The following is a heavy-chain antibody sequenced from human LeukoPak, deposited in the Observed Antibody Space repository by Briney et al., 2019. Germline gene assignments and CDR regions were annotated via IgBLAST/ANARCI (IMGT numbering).Heavy chain of an antibody. J-gene: IGHJ4*02. D-gene: IGHD3-10*01. CDR1: GGSISSSSYY. CDR3: AKVYGSGSYFDY. CDR2: IYYSGST. V-gene: IGHV4-39*07. Sequence: KPSETLSLTCTVSGGSISSSSYYWGWIRQPPGKGLEWIGSIYYSGSTYYNPSLKSRVTISVDTSKNQFSLKLSSVTAADTAVYYCAKVYGSGSYFDYWGQGTLVTVSS.